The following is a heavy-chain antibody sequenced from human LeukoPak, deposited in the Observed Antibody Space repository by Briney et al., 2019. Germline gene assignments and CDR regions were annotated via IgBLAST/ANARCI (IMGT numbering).Heavy chain of an antibody. CDR2: IRSDSSNQ. D-gene: IGHD6-19*01. CDR3: AKVPLSSSGWDREYYFDY. J-gene: IGHJ4*02. Sequence: PGGSLRLSCAASAFRFSSYGMHWVRQAPGKGPGWVAFIRSDSSNQYYADSVKGRFTISRDNSKNTLYLEMNSLRAEDTAVYYSAKVPLSSSGWDREYYFDYWGQGTLVTASS. CDR1: AFRFSSYG. V-gene: IGHV3-30*02.